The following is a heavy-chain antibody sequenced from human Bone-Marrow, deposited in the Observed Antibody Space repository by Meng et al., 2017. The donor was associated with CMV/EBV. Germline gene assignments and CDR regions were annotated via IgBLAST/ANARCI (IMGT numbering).Heavy chain of an antibody. D-gene: IGHD3-3*01. V-gene: IGHV3-74*03. J-gene: IGHJ4*02. CDR3: ASRYGVASMGN. Sequence: GGSLRLSCVVSELNFNKLWMHWVRQVPGKGLVWVARINSDGTGTKYADSVKGRVTISRDNAKNTVFLQMNSLRVEDTAVYYCASRYGVASMGNWGQGTRVTVSS. CDR2: INSDGTGT. CDR1: ELNFNKLW.